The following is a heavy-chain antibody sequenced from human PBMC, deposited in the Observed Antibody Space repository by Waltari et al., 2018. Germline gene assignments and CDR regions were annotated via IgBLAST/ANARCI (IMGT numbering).Heavy chain of an antibody. CDR3: VVGFYYYYYGMDV. J-gene: IGHJ6*02. V-gene: IGHV1-69*01. CDR2: IIPIFGTA. Sequence: QVQLVQSGAEVKKPGSSVKVSCKASGGTFSSYAISWVRRAPGQGIGWMGGIIPIFGTANYAKKFQGRVTITADESTSTAYMELSSLRSEDTAVYYCVVGFYYYYYGMDVWGQGTTVTVSS. CDR1: GGTFSSYA. D-gene: IGHD1-26*01.